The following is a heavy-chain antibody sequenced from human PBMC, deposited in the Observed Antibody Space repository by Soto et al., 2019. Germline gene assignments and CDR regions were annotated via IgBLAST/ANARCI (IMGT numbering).Heavy chain of an antibody. CDR1: GYTFTSYY. Sequence: ASVKVSCKASGYTFTSYYMHWVRQAPEQGLEWMGIINPSGGSTSYAQKFQGRVTMTRDTSTSTVYMELSSLRSEDTAVYYCARDHSKYGYYYSGMDVWGQGTTVTVSS. CDR3: ARDHSKYGYYYSGMDV. J-gene: IGHJ6*02. D-gene: IGHD4-4*01. V-gene: IGHV1-46*01. CDR2: INPSGGST.